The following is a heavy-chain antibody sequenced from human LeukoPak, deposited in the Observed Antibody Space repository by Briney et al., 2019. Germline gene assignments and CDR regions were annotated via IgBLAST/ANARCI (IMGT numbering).Heavy chain of an antibody. Sequence: ASVKVSCKASGYTFTIYYIHWVRQAPGQGLEWMGIINPSGGSTNSAQKFQDRLTITRDTSTSTVYMEMSSLTSEDTAVYYCARGGSFLPFDYWGQGTLVTVSS. CDR1: GYTFTIYY. CDR3: ARGGSFLPFDY. J-gene: IGHJ4*02. CDR2: INPSGGST. D-gene: IGHD1-26*01. V-gene: IGHV1-46*01.